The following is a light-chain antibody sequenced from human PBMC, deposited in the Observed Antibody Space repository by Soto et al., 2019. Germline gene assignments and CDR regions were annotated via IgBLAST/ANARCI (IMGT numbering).Light chain of an antibody. J-gene: IGLJ2*01. CDR1: NIGSKG. Sequence: SYELTQPPSVSVAPGQTARITCGGDNIGSKGVHWYQQKPGLAPVLVVYADTNRPSGIPERFSGSNSGNTATLTISRVEAGDEADYYCQVWDSSSDRFGGGTKVTVL. V-gene: IGLV3-21*02. CDR2: ADT. CDR3: QVWDSSSDR.